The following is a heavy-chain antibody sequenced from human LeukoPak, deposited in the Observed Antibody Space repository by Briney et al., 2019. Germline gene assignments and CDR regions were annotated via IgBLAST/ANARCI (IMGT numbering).Heavy chain of an antibody. CDR2: IDQDGSEK. D-gene: IGHD4/OR15-4a*01. J-gene: IGHJ4*02. CDR3: ARDQGAPGDY. CDR1: GFTFSNYW. V-gene: IGHV3-7*01. Sequence: GGSLRLSCTVSGFTFSNYWMTWIRQAPGKGLEWVANIDQDGSEKSYVDSVKGRFTISRDNTKNSLYLQMNSLRAEDTALYYCARDQGAPGDYWGQGTLVTVSS.